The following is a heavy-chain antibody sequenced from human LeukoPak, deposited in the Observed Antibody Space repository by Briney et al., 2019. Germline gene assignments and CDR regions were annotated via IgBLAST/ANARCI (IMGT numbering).Heavy chain of an antibody. CDR1: GLTFRTTW. J-gene: IGHJ4*02. CDR2: MNGEGTTI. V-gene: IGHV3-74*01. Sequence: GGSLRLSCATSGLTFRTTWMHWVRHAPGKGLMWVPRMNGEGTTIDYADSVKGRFTVSRDYAKNTLFLQMNNLRTEDTALYFCATARNFRFEYWGQGSLVIVSA. D-gene: IGHD1-7*01. CDR3: ATARNFRFEY.